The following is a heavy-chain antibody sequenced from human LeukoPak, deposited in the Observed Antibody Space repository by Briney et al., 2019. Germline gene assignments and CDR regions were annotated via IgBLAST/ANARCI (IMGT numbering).Heavy chain of an antibody. CDR2: VSSGGDIT. V-gene: IGHV3-48*04. J-gene: IGHJ6*02. CDR3: ARDMDKLGDYYGMDV. Sequence: GGSLRLSCAASGFTFSSYTMNWVRQAPGKGLEWLSIVSSGGDITTYADSVKGRFTISRDNTRNLLFLQMNSLRAEDTAVYYCARDMDKLGDYYGMDVWGQGTTVVVSS. CDR1: GFTFSSYT. D-gene: IGHD3-16*01.